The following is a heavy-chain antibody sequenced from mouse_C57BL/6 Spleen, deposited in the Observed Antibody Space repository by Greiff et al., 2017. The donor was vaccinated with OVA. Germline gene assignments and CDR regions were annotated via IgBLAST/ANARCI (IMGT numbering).Heavy chain of an antibody. CDR2: IYPGDGDT. V-gene: IGHV1-82*01. CDR1: GYAFSSSW. CDR3: ARERGSPGY. Sequence: VQLQQSGPELVKPGASVKISCKASGYAFSSSWMNWVKQRPGKGLEWIGRIYPGDGDTNYNGKFKGKATLTADKSSSTAYMQLSSRTSEDSAVYFCARERGSPGYWGQGTTLTGSS. J-gene: IGHJ2*01. D-gene: IGHD1-1*01.